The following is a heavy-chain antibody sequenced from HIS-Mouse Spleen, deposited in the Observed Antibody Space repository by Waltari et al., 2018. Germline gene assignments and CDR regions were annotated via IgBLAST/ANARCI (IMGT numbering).Heavy chain of an antibody. CDR2: IYYSGST. D-gene: IGHD1-1*01. J-gene: IGHJ4*02. Sequence: QLQLQESGPGLVKPSEPLSLTCTVPGGSISSSRYYWGWIRQPPGKGLEWIGSIYYSGSTYYNPSLKSRVTISVDTSKNQFSLKLSSVTAADTAVYYCARDPRWNDGIDYWGQGTLVTVSS. V-gene: IGHV4-39*07. CDR3: ARDPRWNDGIDY. CDR1: GGSISSSRYY.